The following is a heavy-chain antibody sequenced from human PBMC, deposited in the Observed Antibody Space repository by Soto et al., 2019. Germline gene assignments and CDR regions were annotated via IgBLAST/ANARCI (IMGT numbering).Heavy chain of an antibody. J-gene: IGHJ3*02. Sequence: QSGGSLRLSCAASGFTVSSNYMSWVRQAPGKGLEWVSVIYSGGSTYYADSVKGRFTISRDNSKNTLYLQMNSLRAEDTAVYYCARGYPHCSGGSCPKGPDAFDIWGQGTMVTVSS. V-gene: IGHV3-53*01. CDR3: ARGYPHCSGGSCPKGPDAFDI. CDR2: IYSGGST. D-gene: IGHD2-15*01. CDR1: GFTVSSNY.